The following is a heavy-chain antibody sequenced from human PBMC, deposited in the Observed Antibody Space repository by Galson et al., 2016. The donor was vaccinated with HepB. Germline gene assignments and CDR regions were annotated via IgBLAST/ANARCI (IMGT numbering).Heavy chain of an antibody. CDR1: GFTFNYFG. CDR3: AKEVAPHTTTYYYGLDV. CDR2: ISPDGNYW. J-gene: IGHJ6*02. V-gene: IGHV3-30*18. Sequence: LRLSCAASGFTFNYFGMHWVRQAPGKGLEWVAVISPDGNYWSYGDSVKGRFTVSRDNSNKTVYLHLNSLTPEDTAVFYCAKEVAPHTTTYYYGLDVWGQGTTVIVSS. D-gene: IGHD5-12*01.